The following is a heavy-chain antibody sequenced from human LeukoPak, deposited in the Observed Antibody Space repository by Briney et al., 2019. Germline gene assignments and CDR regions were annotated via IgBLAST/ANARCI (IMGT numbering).Heavy chain of an antibody. CDR2: ISSSGSTI. V-gene: IGHV3-48*03. CDR3: AKDGASNDFWSGWSDY. CDR1: GFTFSSYE. Sequence: PGGSLRLSCAASGFTFSSYEMNWVRQAPGKGLEWVSYISSSGSTIYYADSVKGRFTISRDNAKNSLYLQMNSLRAEDTAVYYCAKDGASNDFWSGWSDYWGQGTLVTVSS. D-gene: IGHD3-3*01. J-gene: IGHJ4*02.